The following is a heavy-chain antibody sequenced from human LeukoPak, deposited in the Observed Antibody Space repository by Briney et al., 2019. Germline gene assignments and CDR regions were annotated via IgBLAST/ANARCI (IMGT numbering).Heavy chain of an antibody. Sequence: PSETLSLTCTVSGGSISSSSYYWGWIRQPPGKGLEWIGEINHSGSTNYNPSLKSRVTISVDTSKNQFSLKLSSVTAADTAVYYCARGRRRQWLVLGVRDYYYYYMDVWGKGTTVTVSS. J-gene: IGHJ6*03. D-gene: IGHD6-19*01. CDR1: GGSISSSSYY. CDR2: INHSGST. CDR3: ARGRRRQWLVLGVRDYYYYYMDV. V-gene: IGHV4-39*07.